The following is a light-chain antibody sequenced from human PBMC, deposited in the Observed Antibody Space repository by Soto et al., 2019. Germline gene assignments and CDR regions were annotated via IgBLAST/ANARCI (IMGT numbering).Light chain of an antibody. CDR3: QHYSLYSPWT. J-gene: IGKJ1*01. CDR2: GAS. V-gene: IGKV3-15*01. Sequence: EIVMPQSPATLSVSPGERATLSCRASQSVSSNLAWYQQKPGQAPRLLIYGASTRATGIPSRFSGSGSGTEFTLTISSLQPDDSATYYCQHYSLYSPWTFGQGTKVDIK. CDR1: QSVSSN.